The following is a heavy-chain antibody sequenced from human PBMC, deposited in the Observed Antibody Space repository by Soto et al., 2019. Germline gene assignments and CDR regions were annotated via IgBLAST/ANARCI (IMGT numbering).Heavy chain of an antibody. CDR1: GGTFSSYA. J-gene: IGHJ4*02. Sequence: ASVKVSCKASGGTFSSYAISWVRQAPGQGLEWMGGIIPIFGTANYAQKFQGRVTITADESTSTAYMELNSLRSEDTAVYYCARVGVAAAGIDFQDYWGQGTLVTVSS. CDR2: IIPIFGTA. D-gene: IGHD6-13*01. CDR3: ARVGVAAAGIDFQDY. V-gene: IGHV1-69*13.